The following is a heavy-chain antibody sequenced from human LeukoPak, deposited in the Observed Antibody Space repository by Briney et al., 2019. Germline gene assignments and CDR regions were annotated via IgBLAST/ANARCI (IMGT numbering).Heavy chain of an antibody. CDR1: GGSISSYY. CDR2: IYYSGST. Sequence: SETLSLTCTVSGGSISSYYWSWIRQPPGKGLEWIGYIYYSGSTNYNPSLKGRVTISVDTSKNQFSLKLSSVTAADTAVYYCARHARPPDWFDPWGQGTLVTVSS. V-gene: IGHV4-59*08. CDR3: ARHARPPDWFDP. J-gene: IGHJ5*02.